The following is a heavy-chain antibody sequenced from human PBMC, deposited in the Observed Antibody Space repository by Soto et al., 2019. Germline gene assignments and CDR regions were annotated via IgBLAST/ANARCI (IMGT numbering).Heavy chain of an antibody. J-gene: IGHJ5*02. CDR1: GGTFSSYT. D-gene: IGHD6-13*01. CDR3: ARDRGIAAALSWFDP. Sequence: GASVKVSCKASGGTFSSYTISWVRQAPGQGLEWMGRIIPILGIANYAQKFRGRVTITADKSTSTAYMELSSLRSEDTAVYYCARDRGIAAALSWFDPWGQGTLVTVSS. CDR2: IIPILGIA. V-gene: IGHV1-69*04.